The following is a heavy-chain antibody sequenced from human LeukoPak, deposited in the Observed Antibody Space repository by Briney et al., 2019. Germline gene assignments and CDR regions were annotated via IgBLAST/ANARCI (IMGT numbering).Heavy chain of an antibody. J-gene: IGHJ4*02. D-gene: IGHD6-13*01. CDR3: AKVRDSSSWYLDY. CDR1: GFTFTSYA. Sequence: GGSLRLSCTASGFTFTSYAMSWFRQAPGKGLEWVSAISASGGSTHYADSVKGRFTISRDNSKSTLYLQMNSLRAEDTAVYYCAKVRDSSSWYLDYWGQGTLVTVSS. CDR2: ISASGGST. V-gene: IGHV3-23*01.